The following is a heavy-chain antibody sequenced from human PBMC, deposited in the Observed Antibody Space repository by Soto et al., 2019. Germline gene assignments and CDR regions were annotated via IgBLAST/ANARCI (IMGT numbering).Heavy chain of an antibody. D-gene: IGHD5-12*01. CDR1: GVTFSSYA. V-gene: IGHV1-69*12. CDR3: VRVVAIPGYPDN. J-gene: IGHJ4*02. CDR2: IVPIVDTS. Sequence: QVQLVQSGAEVRQPASSVKVSCTTSGVTFSSYAISWVRQAPGQGLEWMGGIVPIVDTSTYAQKFQGRVTITADESTSTVYMELSSLRSDDTAVYYCVRVVAIPGYPDNWGQGTLFTVSS.